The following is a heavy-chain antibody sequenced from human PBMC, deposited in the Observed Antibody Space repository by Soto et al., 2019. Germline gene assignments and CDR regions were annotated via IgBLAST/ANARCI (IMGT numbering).Heavy chain of an antibody. CDR1: GGSISSGGYY. CDR3: ARDRSVYGDSRGYYYYGMDV. D-gene: IGHD4-17*01. V-gene: IGHV4-31*03. CDR2: IYYSGST. Sequence: PSETLSLTCTVSGGSISSGGYYWSWIRQHPGKGLEWIGYIYYSGSTYYNPSLKSRVTISVDTSKNQFSLKLSSVTAADTAVYYCARDRSVYGDSRGYYYYGMDVWGQGTTVTVPS. J-gene: IGHJ6*02.